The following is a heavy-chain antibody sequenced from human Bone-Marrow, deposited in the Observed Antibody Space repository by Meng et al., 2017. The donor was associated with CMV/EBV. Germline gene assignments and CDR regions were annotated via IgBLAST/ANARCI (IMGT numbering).Heavy chain of an antibody. CDR2: IYYSGST. J-gene: IGHJ4*02. CDR3: ANRYSGYEDVWYFDY. V-gene: IGHV4-39*01. D-gene: IGHD5-12*01. Sequence: GSLRLSCTVAGGSISSSSYYWGWIRQPPGKGLEWIGSIYYSGSTYYNPSLKSRFTISRDNAKNSLYLQMNSLRAEDTAVYYCANRYSGYEDVWYFDYWGQGTLVTVSS. CDR1: GGSISSSSYY.